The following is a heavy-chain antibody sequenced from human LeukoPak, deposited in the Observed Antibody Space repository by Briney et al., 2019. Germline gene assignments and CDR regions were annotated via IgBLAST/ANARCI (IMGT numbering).Heavy chain of an antibody. Sequence: GESLKISCQGSGYSINNYWIGWVRQMPGKGLEWMGIIYPADSDIRYSPSFQGQVTISADKSISTAYLQWSSQKASDTAMYYCARQEYCSGGSCYTWFDPWGQGTLVTVSS. V-gene: IGHV5-51*01. D-gene: IGHD2-15*01. CDR3: ARQEYCSGGSCYTWFDP. J-gene: IGHJ5*02. CDR1: GYSINNYW. CDR2: IYPADSDI.